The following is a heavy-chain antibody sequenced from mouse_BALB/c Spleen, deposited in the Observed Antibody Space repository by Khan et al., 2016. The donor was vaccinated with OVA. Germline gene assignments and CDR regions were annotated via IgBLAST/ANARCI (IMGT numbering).Heavy chain of an antibody. D-gene: IGHD2-1*01. CDR3: ARWRGHYRFAY. CDR2: ISTHYGDS. CDR1: GYIFTDFS. V-gene: IGHV1S137*01. Sequence: QVQLQQSGAELVRPGVSVKISCKGSGYIFTDFSMHWVKRSHAKSLEWIGVISTHYGDSIYNQNFKGKATLTVDRSSSAAYMELARLTSEDSATYYCARWRGHYRFAYWGPGTLVTVSA. J-gene: IGHJ3*01.